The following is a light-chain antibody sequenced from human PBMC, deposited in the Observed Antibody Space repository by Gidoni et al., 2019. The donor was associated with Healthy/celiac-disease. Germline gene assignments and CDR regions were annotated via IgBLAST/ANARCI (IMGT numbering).Light chain of an antibody. CDR3: QAWDSSIVV. J-gene: IGLJ2*01. Sequence: SYELTQPPSVSVPPGQTASITCSGDTLGDKYACWSQQTPGQSPLLVIYQDSKRPSGIPERFSGSTSGNKATLTISGSQAMDEADYYCQAWDSSIVVFGGGTKLTVL. CDR1: TLGDKY. CDR2: QDS. V-gene: IGLV3-1*01.